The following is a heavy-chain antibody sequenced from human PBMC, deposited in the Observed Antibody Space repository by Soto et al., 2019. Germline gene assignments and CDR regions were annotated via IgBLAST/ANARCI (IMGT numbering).Heavy chain of an antibody. CDR3: VKGRVVDSSSSHYFDY. V-gene: IGHV3-64D*06. CDR2: ISSNGGST. CDR1: GFTFSSYA. J-gene: IGHJ4*02. D-gene: IGHD6-6*01. Sequence: PGGSLRLSCSASGFTFSSYAMHWVRQAPGKGLEYVSAISSNGGSTYYADSVKGRFTISRDNSKNTLYLQMSSLRAEDTAVYYCVKGRVVDSSSSHYFDYWGQGTLVTVSS.